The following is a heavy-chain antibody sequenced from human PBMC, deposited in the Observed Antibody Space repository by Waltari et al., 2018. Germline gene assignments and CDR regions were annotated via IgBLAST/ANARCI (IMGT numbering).Heavy chain of an antibody. CDR1: GYSISSGYY. V-gene: IGHV4-38-2*01. CDR2: IYHSGGT. D-gene: IGHD6-13*01. J-gene: IGHJ6*03. Sequence: QVQLQESGPGLVKPSETLSLTCAVSGYSISSGYYWGWIRQPPGKGLEWIGSIYHSGGTYYNPSLTTRVTIAVDTSKNQFSLKLGSVTAADTAVYYCARRAAIAATGPTYYMDVWGKGTTVTVSS. CDR3: ARRAAIAATGPTYYMDV.